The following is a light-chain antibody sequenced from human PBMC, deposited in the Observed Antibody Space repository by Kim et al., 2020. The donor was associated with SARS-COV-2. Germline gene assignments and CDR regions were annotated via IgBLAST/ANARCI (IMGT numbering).Light chain of an antibody. CDR1: QSISSY. J-gene: IGKJ4*01. CDR2: AAS. V-gene: IGKV1-39*01. CDR3: QQSYSTPLT. Sequence: ASVGDRVTITCRASQSISSYLNWYQQKPGNAPKRLIYAASSLQSGVPSRVSGSGSGTDFTLTISSLQPEDFATYYCQQSYSTPLTFGGGTKVDIK.